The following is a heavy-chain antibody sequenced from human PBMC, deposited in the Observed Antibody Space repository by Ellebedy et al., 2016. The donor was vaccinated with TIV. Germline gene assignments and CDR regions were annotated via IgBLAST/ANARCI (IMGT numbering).Heavy chain of an antibody. D-gene: IGHD3-10*01. J-gene: IGHJ4*02. V-gene: IGHV4-34*01. CDR3: ARGRLLWFGGLSIYDSLHFDY. CDR2: INHSGST. CDR1: GGSFSGYY. Sequence: MPGGSLRLSCAVYGGSFSGYYWSWIRQPPGKGLEWIGEINHSGSTNYNPSLKSRVTISVDTSKNQFSLKLSSVTAADTAVYYCARGRLLWFGGLSIYDSLHFDYWGQGTLVTGSS.